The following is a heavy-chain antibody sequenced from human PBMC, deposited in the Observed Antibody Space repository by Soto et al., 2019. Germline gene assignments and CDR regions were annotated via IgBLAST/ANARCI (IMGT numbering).Heavy chain of an antibody. J-gene: IGHJ6*02. CDR2: IIPIFGTA. CDR1: GGTFSSYA. Sequence: QVQLVQSGAEVKKPGSSVKVSCKAPGGTFSSYAISWVRQAPGQGLEWMGGIIPIFGTAKYAQKFQGRVTITADESTSTGYMELSSLRSEDTAVYYCARSQGGSSSLDIYYYCYYGMNVRGQGTTVTVSS. D-gene: IGHD2-15*01. CDR3: ARSQGGSSSLDIYYYCYYGMNV. V-gene: IGHV1-69*01.